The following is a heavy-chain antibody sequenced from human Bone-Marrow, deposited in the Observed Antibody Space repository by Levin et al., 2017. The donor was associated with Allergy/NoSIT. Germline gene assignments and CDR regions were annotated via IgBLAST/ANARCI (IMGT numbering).Heavy chain of an antibody. V-gene: IGHV2-5*02. CDR3: ARRSGSYYSY. CDR1: GFSLSTSGVG. CDR2: IYWDDDK. Sequence: ASGPTLVKPPQTLTLTCTLSGFSLSTSGVGVGWVRQTPGKALEWLAVIYWDDDKIYNPSLNSRLTISKDTSKDEVVLRVTNMDPLDTGIYYCARRSGSYYSYWGLGTLVSVSS. J-gene: IGHJ4*02. D-gene: IGHD3-10*01.